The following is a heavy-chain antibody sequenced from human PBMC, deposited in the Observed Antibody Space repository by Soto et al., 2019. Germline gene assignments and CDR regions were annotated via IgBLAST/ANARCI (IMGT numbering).Heavy chain of an antibody. V-gene: IGHV3-7*05. Sequence: EVQLVESGGGLVQPGGSVRLSCAASGFTFTSYWMSWVRQAPGKGLEWVANIKQDGSTKYYGDSVKGQFTVSRDNAKSSIYLQMDRLREDDTAVYRCARLRFILLERDFDFWGQGILVTVSS. CDR1: GFTFTSYW. CDR3: ARLRFILLERDFDF. D-gene: IGHD3-3*01. J-gene: IGHJ4*02. CDR2: IKQDGSTK.